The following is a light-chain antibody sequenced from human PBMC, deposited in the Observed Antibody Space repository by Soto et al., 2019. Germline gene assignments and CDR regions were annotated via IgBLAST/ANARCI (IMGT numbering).Light chain of an antibody. CDR3: MQSTQLPPT. J-gene: IGKJ5*01. V-gene: IGKV2D-29*02. CDR2: EVS. CDR1: QSLLHITGETF. Sequence: DVVMTHTPLSPSVAPGQPASISCKSSQSLLHITGETFLFWYLQKPGQSPQLLIYEVSTRVSGVPDRFSGSGSGTDFTLEISRVETDDVGIYYCMQSTQLPPTFGQGTRLEIK.